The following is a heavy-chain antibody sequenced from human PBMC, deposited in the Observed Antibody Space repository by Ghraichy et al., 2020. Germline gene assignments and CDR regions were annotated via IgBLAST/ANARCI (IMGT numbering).Heavy chain of an antibody. CDR1: GFTFSRYE. J-gene: IGHJ3*01. V-gene: IGHV3-48*03. D-gene: IGHD2-2*01. Sequence: GGSLRLSCAASGFTFSRYEMNWVRQTPGKGLEWVSYLTASGSATYYADSVKGRFTISRDNAKNSLYLQMNSLRVDEDTAVYYSARGGGAQYPFNAFDVWGQGTKATFSS. CDR2: LTASGSAT. CDR3: ARGGGAQYPFNAFDV.